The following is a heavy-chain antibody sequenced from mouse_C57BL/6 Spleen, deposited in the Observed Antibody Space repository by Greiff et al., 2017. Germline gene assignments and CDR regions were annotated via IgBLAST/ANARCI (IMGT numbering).Heavy chain of an antibody. V-gene: IGHV1-42*01. D-gene: IGHD3-3*01. CDR1: GYSFTGYY. J-gene: IGHJ4*01. CDR3: ARGEGLYAMDY. CDR2: INPSTGGT. Sequence: VQLKESGPELVKPGASVKISCKASGYSFTGYYMNWVKQSPETSLEWIGEINPSTGGTTYNQKFKAKATLTVDKSSSTAYMQLKSLTSEDSAVYYCARGEGLYAMDYWGQGTSVTVSS.